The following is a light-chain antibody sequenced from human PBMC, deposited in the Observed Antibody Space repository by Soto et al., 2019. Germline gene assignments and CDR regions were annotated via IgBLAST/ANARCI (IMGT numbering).Light chain of an antibody. CDR2: GAS. V-gene: IGKV3-15*01. Sequence: EVVMTRSPATLSVSPGERATLSCRASQSISSDLAWYQQKPGQAPRLLIYGASTRATGIPARFSGSGSGTDFTLTISSLQAEDVAVYYCQQYYSTPPITFGQGTRLEIK. CDR1: QSISSD. J-gene: IGKJ5*01. CDR3: QQYYSTPPIT.